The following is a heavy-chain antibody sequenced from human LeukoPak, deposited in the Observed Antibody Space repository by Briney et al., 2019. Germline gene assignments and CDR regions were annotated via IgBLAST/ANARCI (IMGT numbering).Heavy chain of an antibody. J-gene: IGHJ6*03. CDR1: GYTFTGYY. D-gene: IGHD3-10*01. CDR2: ISAYNGNT. CDR3: AEDLRGTPPPHMVRGAMDV. Sequence: ASVKVSCKASGYTFTGYYMHWVRQAPGQGLEWMGWISAYNGNTNYAQKLQGRVTMTTDTSTSTAYMELRSLRSDDTAVYYCAEDLRGTPPPHMVRGAMDVWGKGTTVTVSS. V-gene: IGHV1-18*04.